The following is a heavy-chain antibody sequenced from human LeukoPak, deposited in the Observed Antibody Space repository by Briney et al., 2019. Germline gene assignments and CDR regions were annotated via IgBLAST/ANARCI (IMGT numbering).Heavy chain of an antibody. D-gene: IGHD4-17*01. Sequence: GSLRLSCVASGSTFTSYWMHWVRQAPGKGLVWVSRINSDGSSTNYADSVKGRFTISRDNAKNTLYLQMNSLRAEDTAVYYCANGYGPRFDYWGQGTLVTVSS. J-gene: IGHJ4*02. CDR1: GSTFTSYW. V-gene: IGHV3-74*01. CDR2: INSDGSST. CDR3: ANGYGPRFDY.